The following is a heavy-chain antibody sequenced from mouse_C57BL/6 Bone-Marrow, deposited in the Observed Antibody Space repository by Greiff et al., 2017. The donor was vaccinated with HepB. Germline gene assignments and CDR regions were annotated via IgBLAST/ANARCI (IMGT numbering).Heavy chain of an antibody. CDR2: INPGSGGT. D-gene: IGHD1-1*01. J-gene: IGHJ2*01. CDR3: ASKPYYYGSSLFDY. CDR1: GYAFTNYL. Sequence: VQLQQSGAELVRPGTSVKVSCKASGYAFTNYLIEWVKQRPGQGLEWIGVINPGSGGTNYNEKFKGKATLTADKSSSTAYMQLSSLTSEDSAVYFCASKPYYYGSSLFDYWGQGTTLTVSS. V-gene: IGHV1-54*01.